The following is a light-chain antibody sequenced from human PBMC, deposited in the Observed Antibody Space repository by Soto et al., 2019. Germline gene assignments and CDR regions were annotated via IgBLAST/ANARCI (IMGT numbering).Light chain of an antibody. Sequence: EIVMTQFPLSLAVTPGEPASITCRSSQRLLHSDGFNYLDWYLQKPGQPPQLLIYLASNRASGVPDRFSVIGSGTYFTLKISRVEAEDVVIYYCMQALQALTFGGGTKVEIK. CDR2: LAS. CDR3: MQALQALT. J-gene: IGKJ4*01. V-gene: IGKV2-28*01. CDR1: QRLLHSDGFNY.